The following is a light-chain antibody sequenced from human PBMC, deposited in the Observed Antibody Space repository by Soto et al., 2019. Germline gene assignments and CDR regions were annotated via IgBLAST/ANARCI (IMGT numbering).Light chain of an antibody. V-gene: IGKV3D-20*02. J-gene: IGKJ4*01. CDR2: DAS. Sequence: ETVLTQSPGTLSLSPGERATLSCRASQSVSRSYLAWYQQKPGQAPRLLIYDASNRATGIPDRFSGSGSGTDFTLTISSLEPEDFAVYYCHQRSNWPLTFGGGTKVDIK. CDR3: HQRSNWPLT. CDR1: QSVSRSY.